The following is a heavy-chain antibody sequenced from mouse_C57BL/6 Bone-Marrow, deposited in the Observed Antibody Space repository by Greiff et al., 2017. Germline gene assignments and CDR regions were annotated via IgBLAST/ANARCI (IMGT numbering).Heavy chain of an antibody. CDR2: IYPGSGST. CDR1: GYIFTSYW. J-gene: IGHJ4*01. Sequence: QVQLQQSGAELVRPGASVKLSCKTSGYIFTSYWIHWVKQRPGQGLEWIGRIYPGSGSTYYNEKFKDKATLTADTSSSTAYMQLSSLTSEDSAVYVCARSETGTGGMDYWGQGTAVTVSS. CDR3: ARSETGTGGMDY. D-gene: IGHD4-1*01. V-gene: IGHV1S132*01.